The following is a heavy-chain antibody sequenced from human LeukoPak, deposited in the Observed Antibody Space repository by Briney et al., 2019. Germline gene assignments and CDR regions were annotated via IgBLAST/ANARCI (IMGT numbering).Heavy chain of an antibody. CDR1: GFTFSSYG. CDR2: IRYDGSNK. V-gene: IGHV3-30*02. Sequence: GGSLRLSCAASGFTFSSYGMHWVRQAPGKGLEWVAFIRYDGSNKYYADSVKGRFTISRDNSKNTLYLQMNSLRAEDTAVYYCAKLEAEWELPLGWGQGTLVTVSS. CDR3: AKLEAEWELPLG. J-gene: IGHJ4*02. D-gene: IGHD1-26*01.